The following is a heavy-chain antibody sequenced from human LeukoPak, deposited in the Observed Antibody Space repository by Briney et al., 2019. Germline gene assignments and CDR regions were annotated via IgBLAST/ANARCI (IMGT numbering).Heavy chain of an antibody. CDR3: ARDRKGRIVVVPGAQPSYNWFDP. D-gene: IGHD2-2*01. CDR2: INTNTGNP. Sequence: GASVKVSCKASGYTFTSYAMNWVRQAPGQGLEWMGWINTNTGNPTYAQRFTGRFVFSLDTSVSTAYLQISSLKAEDTAVYYCARDRKGRIVVVPGAQPSYNWFDPWGQGTLVTVSS. CDR1: GYTFTSYA. V-gene: IGHV7-4-1*02. J-gene: IGHJ5*02.